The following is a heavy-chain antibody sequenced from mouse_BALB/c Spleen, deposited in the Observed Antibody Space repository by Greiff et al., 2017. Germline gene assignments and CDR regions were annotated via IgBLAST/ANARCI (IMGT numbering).Heavy chain of an antibody. CDR3: ARPLIYYDDDGYAMDY. CDR2: VNPNNGGT. D-gene: IGHD2-4*01. Sequence: VQLQQSGPDLVKPGASVKISCKASGYSFTGYYMHWVKQSHGKSLEWIGRVNPNNGGTSYNQKFKGKAILTVDKSSSTAYMELRSLTSEDAAVYCGARPLIYYDDDGYAMDYWGQGTTVTVAS. V-gene: IGHV1-18*01. CDR1: GYSFTGYY. J-gene: IGHJ4*01.